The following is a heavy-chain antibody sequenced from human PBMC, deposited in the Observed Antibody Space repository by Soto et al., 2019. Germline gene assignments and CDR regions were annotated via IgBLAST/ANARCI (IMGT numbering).Heavy chain of an antibody. D-gene: IGHD2-2*01. CDR1: GFMFRSYS. J-gene: IGHJ3*01. V-gene: IGHV3-48*02. CDR2: IDPSGQGV. CDR3: ARDRPTCDAREACDF. Sequence: EAQLVESGGGLVQTGESLRLSCVASGFMFRSYSVSWVRQAPGKGLEWIAYIDPSGQGVSYAYSVRGRFSISRDNVENSLYLQLRSLRDEDSALYYCARDRPTCDAREACDFWCQGTMVIVSS.